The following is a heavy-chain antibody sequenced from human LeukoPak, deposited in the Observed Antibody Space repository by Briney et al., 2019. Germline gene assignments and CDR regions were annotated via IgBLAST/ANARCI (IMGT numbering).Heavy chain of an antibody. J-gene: IGHJ4*02. D-gene: IGHD4/OR15-4a*01. Sequence: GGSLRLSCADSGFTFSSYEMNWVRQAPGKGLEWVSYISSSGSTIYYADSVKGRFTISRDNGKNSLDLQMNSLRADDTAVYYCARDTLGEGEDANYAVYYFDYWGQGTVVTVSS. CDR3: ARDTLGEGEDANYAVYYFDY. V-gene: IGHV3-48*03. CDR2: ISSSGSTI. CDR1: GFTFSSYE.